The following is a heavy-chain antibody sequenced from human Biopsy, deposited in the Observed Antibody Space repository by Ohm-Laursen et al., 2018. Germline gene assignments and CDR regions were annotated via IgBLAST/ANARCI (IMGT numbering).Heavy chain of an antibody. Sequence: LSLTCAASGFTFSSYGMHWVRQAPGKGLEWVAVIWYDGSRQYYADSVKGRFTISRDNSKNTLYLQMNSLRAEDTAVYYCARDDDTTGHYMILNHWGQGTLVTVSS. V-gene: IGHV3-33*01. CDR2: IWYDGSRQ. D-gene: IGHD3-9*01. CDR3: ARDDDTTGHYMILNH. CDR1: GFTFSSYG. J-gene: IGHJ5*02.